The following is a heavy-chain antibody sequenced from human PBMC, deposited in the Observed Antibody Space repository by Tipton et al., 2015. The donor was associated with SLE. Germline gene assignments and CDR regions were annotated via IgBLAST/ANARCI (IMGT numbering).Heavy chain of an antibody. CDR1: GGSISSYY. V-gene: IGHV4-59*08. Sequence: TLSLTCSVSGGSISSYYWSWIRQPPGKGLEWIGYIYYSGSTNYNPSLKSRVTISVDTSKNQLSLRLTSVTAADTAVYYCALQYDSTGYYWFWGQGTLVTVSS. CDR2: IYYSGST. J-gene: IGHJ4*02. D-gene: IGHD3-22*01. CDR3: ALQYDSTGYYWF.